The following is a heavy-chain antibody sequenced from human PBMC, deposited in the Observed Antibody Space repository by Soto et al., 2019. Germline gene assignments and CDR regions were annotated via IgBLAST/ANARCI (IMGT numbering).Heavy chain of an antibody. CDR1: GFSFTTYG. V-gene: IGHV3-33*06. CDR2: LWFDGSKQ. Sequence: QVQLVESGGGVVQPGRSLRLSCVASGFSFTTYGLHWVRQAPGKGLEWVAVLWFDGSKQYYADSVKGRFTISRDNSKNIVYLEMNSMRVEDTAVYYCVKDHCGGDCYAVPYIDYWGQGTMVTVSS. J-gene: IGHJ4*02. D-gene: IGHD2-21*02. CDR3: VKDHCGGDCYAVPYIDY.